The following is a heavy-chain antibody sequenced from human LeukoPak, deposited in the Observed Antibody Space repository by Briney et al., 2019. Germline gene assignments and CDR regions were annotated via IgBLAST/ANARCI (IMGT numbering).Heavy chain of an antibody. J-gene: IGHJ4*02. D-gene: IGHD1-26*01. CDR2: IYTSGST. CDR3: ARDTSGSYPGDFDY. V-gene: IGHV4-61*02. Sequence: SETLSLTCTVSGGSISSGSYYWSWIRQPAGKGLEWIGRIYTSGSTNYNPSLKSRVTISVDTSKNQFSLKLSSVTAADTAVYYCARDTSGSYPGDFDYWGQGTLVTVSS. CDR1: GGSISSGSYY.